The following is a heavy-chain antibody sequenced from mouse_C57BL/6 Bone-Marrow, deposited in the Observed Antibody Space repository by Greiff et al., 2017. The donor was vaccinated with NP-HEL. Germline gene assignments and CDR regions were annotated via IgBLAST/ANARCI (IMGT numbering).Heavy chain of an antibody. CDR3: ASDTGYAFDY. CDR2: INPNNGGT. V-gene: IGHV1-53*01. Sequence: VQLQQPGTELVKPGASVKLSCKASGYTFTSYWMPWLKQRPGQGLEWIGNINPNNGGTNDNEKFKTKATLTVDKSTSTAYMQLSSLTSEDSAVYYCASDTGYAFDYWGQGTTLTVSS. D-gene: IGHD3-2*02. CDR1: GYTFTSYW. J-gene: IGHJ2*01.